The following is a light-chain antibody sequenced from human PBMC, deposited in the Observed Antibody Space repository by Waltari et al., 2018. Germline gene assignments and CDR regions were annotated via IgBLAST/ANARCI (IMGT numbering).Light chain of an antibody. CDR1: QSVLSSSNNKNY. V-gene: IGKV4-1*01. Sequence: DIVMTQSPDSLAVSLGERATINCKSSQSVLSSSNNKNYLAWYQQKPGQPPKVLIYWASTRESGVPDRFSGGGSGTDFTLTVSSLQAEYVAVYYCQQYYTAPRTFGQGTRLQI. CDR2: WAS. J-gene: IGKJ5*01. CDR3: QQYYTAPRT.